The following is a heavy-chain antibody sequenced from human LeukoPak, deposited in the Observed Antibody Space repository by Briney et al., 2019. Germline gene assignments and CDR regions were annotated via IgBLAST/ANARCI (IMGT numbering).Heavy chain of an antibody. V-gene: IGHV3-33*06. D-gene: IGHD6-19*01. CDR2: IWYDGSNK. CDR3: AKEGIAVAGTVLGLFDY. Sequence: GGSLRLSCAASGFTFSSYGMHWVRQAPGKGLEWVAVIWYDGSNKYYADSVKGRFTISRDNSKNTLHLQMNSLRAEDTAVYYCAKEGIAVAGTVLGLFDYWGQGTLVTVSS. J-gene: IGHJ4*02. CDR1: GFTFSSYG.